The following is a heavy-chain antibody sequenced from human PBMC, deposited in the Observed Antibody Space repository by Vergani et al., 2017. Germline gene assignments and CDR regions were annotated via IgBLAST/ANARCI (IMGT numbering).Heavy chain of an antibody. V-gene: IGHV3-30-3*01. CDR2: ISYDGSNK. Sequence: QVQLVESGGGVVQPGRSLRLSCAASGFTFSSYAMHWVRQAPGKGLEWVAIISYDGSNKYYADSVKDRFTISRYNSKNTLYLQMNSLRADDTAVYYCARPYYYDRSGYGTPFDYWGQGTLVTVSS. D-gene: IGHD3-22*01. J-gene: IGHJ4*02. CDR1: GFTFSSYA. CDR3: ARPYYYDRSGYGTPFDY.